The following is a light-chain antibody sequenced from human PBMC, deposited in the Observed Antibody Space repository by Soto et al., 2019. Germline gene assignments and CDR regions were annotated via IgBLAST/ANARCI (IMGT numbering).Light chain of an antibody. V-gene: IGKV3-11*01. CDR3: QQRSNWPLT. Sequence: ILVTQSPATPSFSPGGRATLSCRASQSVSSYLAWYQQRPGQVPRLLIYDASNRATGIPARFSGSGSGTDFTLTISSLEPEDFAVYYCQQRSNWPLTFGGGTKVDIK. CDR2: DAS. CDR1: QSVSSY. J-gene: IGKJ4*01.